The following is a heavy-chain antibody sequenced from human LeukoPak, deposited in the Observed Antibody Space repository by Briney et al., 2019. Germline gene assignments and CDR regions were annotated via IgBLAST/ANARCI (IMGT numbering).Heavy chain of an antibody. D-gene: IGHD3-10*01. Sequence: GGSLRLSCAASGFTFSSYEMNWVRQAPGKGLEWVSYISSSGSTIYYADSVKGRFTISRDNAKNSLYLQMNSLRAEDTAVYYCARHGSITMVRGKRRYYYMDVWGKGTTVTISS. V-gene: IGHV3-48*03. CDR3: ARHGSITMVRGKRRYYYMDV. J-gene: IGHJ6*03. CDR1: GFTFSSYE. CDR2: ISSSGSTI.